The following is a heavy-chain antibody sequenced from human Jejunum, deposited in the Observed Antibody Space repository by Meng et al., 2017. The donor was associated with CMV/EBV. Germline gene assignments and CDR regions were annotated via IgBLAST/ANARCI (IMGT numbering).Heavy chain of an antibody. CDR3: GRDSMKGGGFDC. D-gene: IGHD3-10*01. J-gene: IGHJ4*02. V-gene: IGHV3-72*01. CDR1: GFTLSDHK. CDR2: IKNKADNYVT. Sequence: SGFTLSDHKMDWVRQAPGKGLEWVGRIKNKADNYVTEYAASVRGRFTISRDVPRNSLYLQMNSLKSEDTALYYCGRDSMKGGGFDCWGQGSLVTVSS.